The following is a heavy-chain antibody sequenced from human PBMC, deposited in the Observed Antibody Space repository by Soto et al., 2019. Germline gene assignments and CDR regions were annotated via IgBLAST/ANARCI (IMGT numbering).Heavy chain of an antibody. V-gene: IGHV1-8*01. CDR2: MNPNSGNT. CDR1: GDTFTSYD. J-gene: IGHJ5*02. D-gene: IGHD2-15*01. Sequence: GASVKVSCKASGDTFTSYDINWVRQATGQGLEWMGWMNPNSGNTGYAQKFQGRVTMTTNKSMSTAYMELSSLRSEDTAVYYCARSPTFVVVVGGKSCFDHWGQGTLVTVSS. CDR3: ARSPTFVVVVGGKSCFDH.